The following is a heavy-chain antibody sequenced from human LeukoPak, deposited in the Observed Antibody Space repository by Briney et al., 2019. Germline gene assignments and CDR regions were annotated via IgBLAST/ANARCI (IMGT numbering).Heavy chain of an antibody. CDR2: INHSGST. CDR1: GGSFSGYY. J-gene: IGHJ6*03. V-gene: IGHV4-34*01. D-gene: IGHD4-17*01. Sequence: SETLSLTCAVYGGSFSGYYWSWIRQPPGKRLEWIGEINHSGSTNYNPSLKSRVTISVDTSKNQFSLKLSSVTAADTAVYYCARFGLRLKSYYYYYMDVWGKGTTVTVSS. CDR3: ARFGLRLKSYYYYYMDV.